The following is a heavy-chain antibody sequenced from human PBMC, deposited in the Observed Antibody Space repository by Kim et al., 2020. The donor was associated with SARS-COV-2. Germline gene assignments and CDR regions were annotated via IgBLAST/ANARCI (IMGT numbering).Heavy chain of an antibody. D-gene: IGHD1-26*01. CDR1: GFPFSSYA. CDR2: ISYDGSNK. CDR3: ARPYSGSYLNWFDP. V-gene: IGHV3-30*04. Sequence: GGSLRLSCAASGFPFSSYAMHWVRQAPGKGLAWVAVISYDGSNKYYADSVKGRFTISRDNSKNTLYLQMNSLRAEDTAVYYCARPYSGSYLNWFDPWGQGTLVTVSS. J-gene: IGHJ5*02.